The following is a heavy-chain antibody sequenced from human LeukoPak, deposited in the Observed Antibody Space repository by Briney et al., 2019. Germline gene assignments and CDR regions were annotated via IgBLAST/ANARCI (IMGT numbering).Heavy chain of an antibody. Sequence: GESLKISCVASGFTVSSNYMSWVRQAPGKGLEWVSVIYSGGSTYYADSVKGRFTISRDNSKNTPYLQMNSLRAEDTAVYYCARDADYGPDAFDIWGQGTMVTVSS. V-gene: IGHV3-53*01. CDR3: ARDADYGPDAFDI. CDR2: IYSGGST. CDR1: GFTVSSNY. D-gene: IGHD4/OR15-4a*01. J-gene: IGHJ3*02.